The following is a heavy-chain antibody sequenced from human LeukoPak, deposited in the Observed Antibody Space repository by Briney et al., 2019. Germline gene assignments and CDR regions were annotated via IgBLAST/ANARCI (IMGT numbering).Heavy chain of an antibody. J-gene: IGHJ4*02. CDR2: IKQDGREK. D-gene: IGHD2-15*01. CDR1: VYTFRSYW. V-gene: IGHV3-7*03. Sequence: GGSLTLSCAASVYTFRSYWVSGVRQAPGEGLEWVANIKQDGREKYYVGSVRVQITISRDNAKKSLYLQMNSLRAEDTAVYYCARDGGPFDDWGQGSLVIVSS. CDR3: ARDGGPFDD.